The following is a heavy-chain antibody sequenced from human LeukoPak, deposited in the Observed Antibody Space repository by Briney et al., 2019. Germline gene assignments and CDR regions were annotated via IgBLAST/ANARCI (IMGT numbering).Heavy chain of an antibody. V-gene: IGHV4-59*01. CDR2: IYYSGST. J-gene: IGHJ4*02. CDR3: ARSWGIAAAGLDY. Sequence: SETLSLTCTVSGGSISSYYWSWIRQPPGKGLEWIGYIYYSGSTNYNPSLKSRVTISVDTSKNQFSLKLSSVTAADTAVYYCARSWGIAAAGLDYWGQGTLVTVSS. D-gene: IGHD6-13*01. CDR1: GGSISSYY.